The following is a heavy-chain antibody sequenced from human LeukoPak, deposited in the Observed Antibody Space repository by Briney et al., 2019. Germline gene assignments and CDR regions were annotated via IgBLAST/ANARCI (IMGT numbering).Heavy chain of an antibody. Sequence: GGTLTLSCAASGFTFSSYAMTWLRQAPGQGLEWASTISGSGASTYYADSVKGRITISRDSTKNTLYLQMNSLRADDTAVYYCAKSSGVGATTGQFQDYWGQGTLVTVSS. CDR2: ISGSGAST. J-gene: IGHJ4*02. D-gene: IGHD1-26*01. V-gene: IGHV3-23*01. CDR3: AKSSGVGATTGQFQDY. CDR1: GFTFSSYA.